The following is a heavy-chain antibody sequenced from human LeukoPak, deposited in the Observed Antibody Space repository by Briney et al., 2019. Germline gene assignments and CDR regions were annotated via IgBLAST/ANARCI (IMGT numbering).Heavy chain of an antibody. CDR3: ARGRRWQLWSTPLDY. CDR2: INHSGST. Sequence: PSETLSLTCTVSGGSISSSSYYWSWIRQPPGKGLEWIGEINHSGSTNYNPSLKSRVTISVDTSKNQFSLKLSSVTAADTAVYYCARGRRWQLWSTPLDYWGQGTLVTVSS. V-gene: IGHV4-39*07. J-gene: IGHJ4*02. D-gene: IGHD5-18*01. CDR1: GGSISSSSYY.